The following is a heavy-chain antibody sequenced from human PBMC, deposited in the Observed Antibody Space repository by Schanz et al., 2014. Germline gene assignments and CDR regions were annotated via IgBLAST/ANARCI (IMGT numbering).Heavy chain of an antibody. Sequence: QMQLVESGGGLVKPGGSLRLSCVASGFSFSDSFMSWIRQTPEKGLEWIAFMSHSGGVIYYAESVRGRFFISRDNAKNSLYLQMKSLRVDDTAVYYCVRDAGWAFGDYHGMDVWGRGTSVTVSS. CDR2: MSHSGGVI. V-gene: IGHV3-11*01. D-gene: IGHD3-10*01. CDR3: VRDAGWAFGDYHGMDV. CDR1: GFSFSDSF. J-gene: IGHJ6*02.